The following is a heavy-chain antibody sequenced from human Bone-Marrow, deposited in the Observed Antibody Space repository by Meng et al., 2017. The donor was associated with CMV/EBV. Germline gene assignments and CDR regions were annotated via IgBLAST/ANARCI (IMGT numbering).Heavy chain of an antibody. D-gene: IGHD3-3*01. Sequence: GESLKISCAASGFTFSSYWMSWVRQAPGKGLEWVANIKQDESEKYYVDSVKGRFTISRDNAKNSLYLQMNSLRAEDTTVYYCARDPLRFLEWLDAFDIWGQGTMVTVSS. CDR3: ARDPLRFLEWLDAFDI. CDR1: GFTFSSYW. J-gene: IGHJ3*02. CDR2: IKQDESEK. V-gene: IGHV3-7*01.